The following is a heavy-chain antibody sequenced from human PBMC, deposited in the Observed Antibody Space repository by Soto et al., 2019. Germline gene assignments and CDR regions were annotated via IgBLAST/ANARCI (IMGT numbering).Heavy chain of an antibody. CDR1: GFTFSSYA. Sequence: GGSLRLSCAASGFTFSSYAMSWVRQAPGKGLEWVSATSGSGGSTYYADSVKGRFTISRDNSKNTLYLQMNSLRAEDTAVYYCAKDYDILTGYPSDYWGQGTLVTVSS. CDR3: AKDYDILTGYPSDY. CDR2: TSGSGGST. V-gene: IGHV3-23*01. D-gene: IGHD3-9*01. J-gene: IGHJ4*02.